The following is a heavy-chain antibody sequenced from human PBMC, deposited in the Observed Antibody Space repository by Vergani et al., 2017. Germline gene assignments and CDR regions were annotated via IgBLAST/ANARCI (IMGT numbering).Heavy chain of an antibody. V-gene: IGHV1-69*01. J-gene: IGHJ3*02. CDR1: GGTFSSYA. D-gene: IGHD3-22*01. CDR2: IIPIFGTA. Sequence: QVQLVQSGAEVKKPGSSVKVSCKASGGTFSSYAISWVRQAPGQGLEWMGGIIPIFGTANYAQKFQGRVTITADESTSTAYMELSSLRSEDTAVYYCASGADYYDSSGYYYRGGAFDIWGQGTMVTVSS. CDR3: ASGADYYDSSGYYYRGGAFDI.